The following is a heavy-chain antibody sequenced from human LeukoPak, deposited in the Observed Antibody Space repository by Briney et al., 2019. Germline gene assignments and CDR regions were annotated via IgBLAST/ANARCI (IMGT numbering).Heavy chain of an antibody. CDR3: ARGFYGDDY. Sequence: PSETLSLTCAVYGGSFSGYYWSWIRQPPGKGLEWIGEINHSGSTNYNPSLKSRVTISVDTSKNQSSLKLSSVTAADTAVYYCARGFYGDDYWGQGTLVTVSS. J-gene: IGHJ4*02. D-gene: IGHD4-17*01. V-gene: IGHV4-34*01. CDR2: INHSGST. CDR1: GGSFSGYY.